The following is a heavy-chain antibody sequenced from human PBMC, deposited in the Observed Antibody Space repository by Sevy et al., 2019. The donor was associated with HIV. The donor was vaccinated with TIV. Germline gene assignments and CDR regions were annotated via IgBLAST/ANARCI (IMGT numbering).Heavy chain of an antibody. V-gene: IGHV3-7*01. D-gene: IGHD6-13*01. CDR2: IKQDGSMK. J-gene: IGHJ4*02. Sequence: GGSLRLSCAGSGFTFSSYWMTWVRQAPGTGLEWVANIKQDGSMKYYVNSVKGRFTISRDNAKNSVYLQMNSLRAEDTAIYYCASPIAAIGPDYWGQETLVTVSS. CDR1: GFTFSSYW. CDR3: ASPIAAIGPDY.